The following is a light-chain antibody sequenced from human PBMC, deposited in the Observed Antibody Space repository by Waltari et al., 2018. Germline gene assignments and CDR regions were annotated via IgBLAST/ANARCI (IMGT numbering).Light chain of an antibody. CDR1: QSISTW. Sequence: DFQMTQSPSTLSASVGDRVTITCRASQSISTWLAWYQQKPGKAPKILIYKGSTLESGVPSRFSGSGFGTEFTLTISSLQPDDFATYYCQQYNHYWTFGQGTKVEPK. V-gene: IGKV1-5*03. CDR2: KGS. CDR3: QQYNHYWT. J-gene: IGKJ1*01.